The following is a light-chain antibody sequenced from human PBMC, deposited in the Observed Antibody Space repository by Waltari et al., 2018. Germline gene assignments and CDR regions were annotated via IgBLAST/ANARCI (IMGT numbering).Light chain of an antibody. CDR1: QPITNN. CDR3: QQHSDYPLT. Sequence: TCRASQPITNNLAWFQQKPGNAPKSLIYAASNLQSGVPSRFSASGSRTDFTLTISSLQAEDSGTYYCQQHSDYPLTFGGGTKVEIK. J-gene: IGKJ4*01. V-gene: IGKV1-16*01. CDR2: AAS.